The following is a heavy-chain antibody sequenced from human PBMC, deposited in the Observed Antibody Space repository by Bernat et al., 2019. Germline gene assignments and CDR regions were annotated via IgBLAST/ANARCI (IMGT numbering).Heavy chain of an antibody. CDR2: IYYSGST. D-gene: IGHD6-19*01. V-gene: IGHV4-39*01. CDR3: AALYSGGWCLHHYFDY. Sequence: QLQLQESGPGLVKPSETLSLTCTVPGGSISSSSYYWGWIRQPPGKGLEWIGSIYYSGSTYYNPSLKRRVTISVDTSNNQFFLKLSSVTAADTAVYYGAALYSGGWCLHHYFDYWGQGTLVTVSS. CDR1: GGSISSSSYY. J-gene: IGHJ4*02.